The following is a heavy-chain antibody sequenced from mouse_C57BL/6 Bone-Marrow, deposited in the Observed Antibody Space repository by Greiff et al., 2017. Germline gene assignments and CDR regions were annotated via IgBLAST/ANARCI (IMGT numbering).Heavy chain of an antibody. D-gene: IGHD1-1*01. CDR2: IYPRDGST. J-gene: IGHJ1*03. CDR1: GYTFTSYD. Sequence: QVQLQQSGPELVKPGASVKLSCTASGYTFTSYDINWVKQRPGQGLEWIGWIYPRDGSTKYNEKFKGKATLTVDTSSSTAYMELHSLTSEDSAVYFCARDYGSSYWYIDVWGTGTTVTVSS. CDR3: ARDYGSSYWYIDV. V-gene: IGHV1-85*01.